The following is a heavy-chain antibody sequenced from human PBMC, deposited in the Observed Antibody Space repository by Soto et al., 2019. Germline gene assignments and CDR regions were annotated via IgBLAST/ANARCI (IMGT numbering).Heavy chain of an antibody. CDR1: GFTFSSYA. CDR3: AREGFLEWPIRPRGGYYGMDV. V-gene: IGHV3-30-3*01. D-gene: IGHD3-3*01. CDR2: ISYDGSNK. Sequence: GGSLRLSCAASGFTFSSYAMHWVRQAPGKGLEWVAVISYDGSNKYYADSVKGRFTISRDNSKNTLYLQMNSLRAEDTAVYYCAREGFLEWPIRPRGGYYGMDVWGQGTTVTVSS. J-gene: IGHJ6*02.